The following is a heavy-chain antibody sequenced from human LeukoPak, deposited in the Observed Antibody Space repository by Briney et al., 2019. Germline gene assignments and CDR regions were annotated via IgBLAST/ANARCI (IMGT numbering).Heavy chain of an antibody. V-gene: IGHV4-39*01. CDR1: GGSISSSSYY. Sequence: SETLSLTCTVSGGSISSSSYYWGWIRQPPGKGLEWIGSIYYSGSTYYNPSLKSRVTISVDTSKNQFSLKLSSVTAADTAVYYCANYGSGSYSCDYWGQGTLFPVSS. CDR3: ANYGSGSYSCDY. CDR2: IYYSGST. J-gene: IGHJ4*02. D-gene: IGHD3-10*01.